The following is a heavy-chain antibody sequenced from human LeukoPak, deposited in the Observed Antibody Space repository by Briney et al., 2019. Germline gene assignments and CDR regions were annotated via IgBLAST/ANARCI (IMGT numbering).Heavy chain of an antibody. D-gene: IGHD6-6*01. CDR1: GGSFSVYY. J-gene: IGHJ4*02. CDR2: INHSGST. Sequence: PSETLSLTCAVYGGSFSVYYWSWIRQPPGKGLEWIGEINHSGSTNYNPSLKSRVTISVDTSKNQFSLKLSSVTAADTAVYYCARGLSLGDMAARLGDYWGQGTLVTVSS. V-gene: IGHV4-34*01. CDR3: ARGLSLGDMAARLGDY.